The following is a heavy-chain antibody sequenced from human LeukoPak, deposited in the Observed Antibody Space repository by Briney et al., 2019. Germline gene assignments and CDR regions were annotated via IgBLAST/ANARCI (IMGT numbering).Heavy chain of an antibody. CDR3: ARDVPLTTDYYMDV. J-gene: IGHJ6*03. V-gene: IGHV3-30*19. D-gene: IGHD4-11*01. CDR2: ISYDGRTK. CDR1: GFIFSSYG. Sequence: GGSLRLSCAASGFIFSSYGMHWVRQAPGKGLEWLAFISYDGRTKNYADSVKGRFTFSRDNSKDTLYLQMNNLRVEGTAVYFCARDVPLTTDYYMDVWGKGSTVTVSS.